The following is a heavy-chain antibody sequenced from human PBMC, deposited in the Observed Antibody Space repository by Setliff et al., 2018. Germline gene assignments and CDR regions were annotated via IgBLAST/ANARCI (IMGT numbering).Heavy chain of an antibody. V-gene: IGHV1-2*02. J-gene: IGHJ4*02. CDR1: GYTFSSYA. D-gene: IGHD5-12*01. CDR2: INTNTGDT. CDR3: ERQPMDTIMVTFDY. Sequence: ASVKVSCKASGYTFSSYAMNWVRQAPGQGLEWMGWINTNTGDTKSAQKFQGRITMTRDTSISTAYMELSSLRSDDTAVYYCERQPMDTIMVTFDYWGQGILVTVSS.